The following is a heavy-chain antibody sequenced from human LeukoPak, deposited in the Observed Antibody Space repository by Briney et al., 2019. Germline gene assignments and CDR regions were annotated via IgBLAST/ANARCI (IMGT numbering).Heavy chain of an antibody. J-gene: IGHJ3*02. V-gene: IGHV1-2*02. CDR3: ATTLHIVVVTWHAFDI. D-gene: IGHD2-21*02. CDR1: GYTFTGYY. CDR2: INPNSGGT. Sequence: GESLKISCKGSGYTFTGYYIHWVRQAPGQGLEWMGWINPNSGGTNYAPTFQGRVTMTRDTSISTAYMELSRLTSDDTTIYYCATTLHIVVVTWHAFDIWGQGTMVTVSS.